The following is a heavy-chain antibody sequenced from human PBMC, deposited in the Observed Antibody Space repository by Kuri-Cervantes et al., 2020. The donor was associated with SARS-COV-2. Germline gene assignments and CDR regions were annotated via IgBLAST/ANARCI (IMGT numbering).Heavy chain of an antibody. CDR2: ISYDGSNK. J-gene: IGHJ6*02. V-gene: IGHV3-30-3*01. D-gene: IGHD2/OR15-2a*01. CDR3: AKEISTTGHRYFYGMDV. Sequence: GGSLRLSCAASGFTFGSYAMHWVRQAPGKGLEWVAVISYDGSNKYYADSVKGRFTISRDNSKNTLYLQMNSLRAEDTAVYYCAKEISTTGHRYFYGMDVWGQGTTVTVSS. CDR1: GFTFGSYA.